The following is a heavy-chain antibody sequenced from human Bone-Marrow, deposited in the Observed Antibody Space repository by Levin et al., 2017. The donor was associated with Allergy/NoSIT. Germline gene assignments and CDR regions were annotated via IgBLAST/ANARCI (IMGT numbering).Heavy chain of an antibody. V-gene: IGHV4-39*07. CDR1: GDSINSRSYY. Sequence: SETLSLTCTVSGDSINSRSYYWGWIRQPPGKGLEWIGSLYFSDTSYYNPSLRSRVTISVDSSKNQFSLRLNSVTAADTAMYYCARAAVGGYTSSWYYFDNWGQGTLVTVSS. J-gene: IGHJ4*02. D-gene: IGHD6-13*01. CDR3: ARAAVGGYTSSWYYFDN. CDR2: LYFSDTS.